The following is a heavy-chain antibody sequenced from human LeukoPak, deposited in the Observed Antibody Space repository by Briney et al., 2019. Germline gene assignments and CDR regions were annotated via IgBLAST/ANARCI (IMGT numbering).Heavy chain of an antibody. CDR2: ISKSGNT. V-gene: IGHV4-59*01. CDR1: GGSICSYY. Sequence: SETLSLTCTLSGGSICSYYWSWIRQPPGKGLEWIGYISKSGNTNYSPSLKSRVTILGDTSKNQFFLKLSSVTAADTAVYYCARARYVNSFYAFDIWGQGTMVTVSS. CDR3: ARARYVNSFYAFDI. D-gene: IGHD3-9*01. J-gene: IGHJ3*02.